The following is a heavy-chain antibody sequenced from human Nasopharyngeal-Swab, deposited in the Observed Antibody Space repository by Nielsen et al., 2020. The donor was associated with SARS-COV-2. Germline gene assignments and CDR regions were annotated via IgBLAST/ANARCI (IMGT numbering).Heavy chain of an antibody. J-gene: IGHJ4*02. Sequence: SETLSLTCTVSGGSISSSSYYWGWIRQPPGKGLEWIGSIYYSGSTYYNLSLKSRVTISVDTSKNQFSLKLSSVTAADTAVYYCARDSPYYDFWSGLGPFDYWGQGTLVTVSS. D-gene: IGHD3-3*01. CDR2: IYYSGST. CDR1: GGSISSSSYY. CDR3: ARDSPYYDFWSGLGPFDY. V-gene: IGHV4-39*07.